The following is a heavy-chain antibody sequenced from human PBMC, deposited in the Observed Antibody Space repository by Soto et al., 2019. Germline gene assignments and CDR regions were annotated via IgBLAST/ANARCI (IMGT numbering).Heavy chain of an antibody. V-gene: IGHV4-34*01. CDR3: AKGTKGGYYDSGSFYSSVY. D-gene: IGHD3-10*01. CDR2: INHSGSA. CDR1: GGSFNGYY. Sequence: SETLSLTCAVYGGSFNGYYWSWIRQPPGKGLEWIGEINHSGSANSNPTFKSRVSISVDTSKNQLSLQLSSVTAADTAVYYCAKGTKGGYYDSGSFYSSVYWGQGTLVTVSS. J-gene: IGHJ4*02.